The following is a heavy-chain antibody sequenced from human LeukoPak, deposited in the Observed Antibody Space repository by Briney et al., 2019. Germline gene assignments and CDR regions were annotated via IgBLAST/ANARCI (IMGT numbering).Heavy chain of an antibody. D-gene: IGHD6-13*01. Sequence: PSETLSLTCTVSGGSISSYYWSWIRQPPGKGLEWIGYIYYSGSTNYNPSLKSRVTISVDTSKNQFSLKLSSVTAADTAVYYCARSSWGLLDYWGQGTLVTVSS. CDR2: IYYSGST. CDR3: ARSSWGLLDY. CDR1: GGSISSYY. V-gene: IGHV4-59*08. J-gene: IGHJ4*02.